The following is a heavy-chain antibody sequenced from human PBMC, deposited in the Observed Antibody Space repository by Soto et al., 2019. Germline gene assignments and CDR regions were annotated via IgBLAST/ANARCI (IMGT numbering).Heavy chain of an antibody. J-gene: IGHJ4*02. CDR3: ALRSMAVVPEY. Sequence: SETLSLTCTVSGGSISSGGYYWSWVRQHPGKGLEWIGYIYYSGSTYYNPSLKSRVTISVDTSKNQFSLKLSSVTAADTAVYYCALRSMAVVPEYWGQGTLVTVSS. CDR1: GGSISSGGYY. D-gene: IGHD3-22*01. CDR2: IYYSGST. V-gene: IGHV4-31*03.